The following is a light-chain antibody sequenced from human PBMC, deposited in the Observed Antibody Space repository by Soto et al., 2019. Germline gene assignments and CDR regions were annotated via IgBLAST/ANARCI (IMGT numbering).Light chain of an antibody. CDR2: GNT. V-gene: IGLV1-40*01. CDR1: SSNIGAGYD. Sequence: QSVLTQPPSVSGAPGQRVTISCTGSSSNIGAGYDVHWYQQLPGTAPKLLVSGNTNRPSGVPDRFSGSKSDTSASLAITGLQADDEADYYCKSYDSSLSYWVFGGGTKLTVL. J-gene: IGLJ3*02. CDR3: KSYDSSLSYWV.